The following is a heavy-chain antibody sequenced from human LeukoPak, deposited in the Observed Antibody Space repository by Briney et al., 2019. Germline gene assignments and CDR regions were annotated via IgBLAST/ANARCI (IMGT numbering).Heavy chain of an antibody. J-gene: IGHJ3*02. Sequence: PETLSLTCTVSGGSISNYYWSWIRQPPGKGLEWIGYIYYTGSTNYNPSLKSRVTISVDTSKNQFSLKLSSVTAADTAVYYCANTNRITMIGGAFDIWGQGTMVTVSS. CDR2: IYYTGST. CDR1: GGSISNYY. V-gene: IGHV4-59*08. CDR3: ANTNRITMIGGAFDI. D-gene: IGHD3-22*01.